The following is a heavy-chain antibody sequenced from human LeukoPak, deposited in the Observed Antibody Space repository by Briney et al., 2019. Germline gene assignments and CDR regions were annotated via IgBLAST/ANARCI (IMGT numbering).Heavy chain of an antibody. CDR3: AGNYDSWTGLNY. CDR2: IGNKVSNYAT. V-gene: IGHV3-73*01. Sequence: PGGSLRLSCAASRFTFSGSAMHWVRQASGKGLEWVGHIGNKVSNYATEYAASLRGRFTISRDDSKDTAYLQVNSLKTEDTAVYYCAGNYDSWTGLNYWGQGTLVTVSS. J-gene: IGHJ4*02. D-gene: IGHD3-3*01. CDR1: RFTFSGSA.